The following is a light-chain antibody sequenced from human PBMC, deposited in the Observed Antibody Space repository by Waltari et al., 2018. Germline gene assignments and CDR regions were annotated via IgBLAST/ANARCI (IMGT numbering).Light chain of an antibody. CDR3: SSYAGTDVV. CDR1: SSAVGGHKY. V-gene: IGLV2-8*01. Sequence: QSALTQPPSASGSPGQSVTISCTGTSSAVGGHKYVSWYQQHPGKAPKLMIYEVSKRPSGVPDRFSGSKSGNTASLTVSGLQAEDEADYYCSSYAGTDVVFGGGTKLTVL. J-gene: IGLJ2*01. CDR2: EVS.